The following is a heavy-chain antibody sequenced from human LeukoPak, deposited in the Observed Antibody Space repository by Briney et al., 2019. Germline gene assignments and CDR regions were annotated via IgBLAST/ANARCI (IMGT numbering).Heavy chain of an antibody. CDR1: GHTFTSYG. CDR3: ARGVDLGYCSGGSCYSNYYYGMDV. D-gene: IGHD2-15*01. Sequence: GASVKVSCKASGHTFTSYGISWVRQAPGQGLEWMGWISAYNGNTNYAQKLQGRVTMTTDTSTSTAYMELRSLRSDDMAVYYCARGVDLGYCSGGSCYSNYYYGMDVWGQGTTVTVSS. CDR2: ISAYNGNT. V-gene: IGHV1-18*03. J-gene: IGHJ6*02.